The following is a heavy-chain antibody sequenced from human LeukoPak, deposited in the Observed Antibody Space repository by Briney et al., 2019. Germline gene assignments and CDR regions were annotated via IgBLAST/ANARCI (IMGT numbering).Heavy chain of an antibody. CDR1: GGTFSRYA. D-gene: IGHD2-2*01. Sequence: SVKVSCKASGGTFSRYAISWVRQAPGPGLEWMGRIIPIFGIANYAQKFQGRVTITADKSTSTAYMELSSLRSEDTAVYYCARAKVYCSSTSCPQHWFDPWGQGTLVTVSS. J-gene: IGHJ5*02. V-gene: IGHV1-69*04. CDR3: ARAKVYCSSTSCPQHWFDP. CDR2: IIPIFGIA.